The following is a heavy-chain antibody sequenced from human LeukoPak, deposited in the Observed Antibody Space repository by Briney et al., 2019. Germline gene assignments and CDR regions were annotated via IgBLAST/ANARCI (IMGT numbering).Heavy chain of an antibody. J-gene: IGHJ4*02. D-gene: IGHD4-17*01. CDR3: ATINGDYDYFDY. CDR2: ISSSGTYI. Sequence: GGSLRLSCAASGFTFNTYNMNWVRQAPGKGLEWVSSISSSGTYIFYADSVRGRFTISRDNAKNSLYLHMNSLRAEDTAVYYCATINGDYDYFDYWGQGTLVTVSS. CDR1: GFTFNTYN. V-gene: IGHV3-21*01.